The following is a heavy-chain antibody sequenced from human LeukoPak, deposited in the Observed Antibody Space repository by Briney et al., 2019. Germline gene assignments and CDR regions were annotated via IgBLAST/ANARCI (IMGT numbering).Heavy chain of an antibody. D-gene: IGHD3-3*01. Sequence: PSETLSLTCTVSGGSISSYYWSWIRQPPGKGLEWIGYIYYSGSTNYNPSLKSRVTISVDTSKNQFSLKLSSVTAADTAVYYCARTPYDFWSGYYPLDAFDIWGQGTMVTVSS. V-gene: IGHV4-59*01. CDR2: IYYSGST. CDR3: ARTPYDFWSGYYPLDAFDI. CDR1: GGSISSYY. J-gene: IGHJ3*02.